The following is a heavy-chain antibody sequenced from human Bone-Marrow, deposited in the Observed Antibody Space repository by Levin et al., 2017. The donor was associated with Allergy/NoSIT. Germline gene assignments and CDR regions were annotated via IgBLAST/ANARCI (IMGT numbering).Heavy chain of an antibody. Sequence: GGSLRLSCAASGFTFSSSSMNWVRQAPGRGLEWVSYISSGRSAIYYADSVKGRFTISRDNARNSLYLQMNSLRDEDTAVYYCASDLIADYSSRYYGMDVWGQGTTFTVSS. CDR3: ASDLIADYSSRYYGMDV. D-gene: IGHD6-19*01. V-gene: IGHV3-48*02. CDR2: ISSGRSAI. CDR1: GFTFSSSS. J-gene: IGHJ6*02.